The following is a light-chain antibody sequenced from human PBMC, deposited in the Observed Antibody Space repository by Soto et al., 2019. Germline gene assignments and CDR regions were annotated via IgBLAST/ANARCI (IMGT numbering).Light chain of an antibody. Sequence: DIQMTQSPSTLSASVGDRVTITCRASQSISYWLAWYQQKPGKAPTVLIYKASTLQSGVPSRFSGSGSGTEFTLTISSLQPDDFATYYCQQYSSYSITFGGGTKVEIK. CDR2: KAS. J-gene: IGKJ4*01. V-gene: IGKV1-5*03. CDR1: QSISYW. CDR3: QQYSSYSIT.